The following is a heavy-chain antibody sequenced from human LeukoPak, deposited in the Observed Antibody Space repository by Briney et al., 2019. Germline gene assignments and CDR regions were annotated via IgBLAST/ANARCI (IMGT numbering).Heavy chain of an antibody. CDR3: ARAKGTYFDY. D-gene: IGHD1-7*01. V-gene: IGHV1-18*01. Sequence: GASVKVSCKASGYTFTSYGISWVRQASGQGLEWMGWISAYNGNTNCAQKLQGRVTMATDTSTSTAYMELRSLRSDDTAVYYCARAKGTYFDYWGQGTLVTVSS. CDR1: GYTFTSYG. J-gene: IGHJ4*02. CDR2: ISAYNGNT.